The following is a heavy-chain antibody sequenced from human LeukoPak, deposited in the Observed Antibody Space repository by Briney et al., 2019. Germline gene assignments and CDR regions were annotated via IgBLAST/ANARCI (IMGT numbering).Heavy chain of an antibody. V-gene: IGHV4-38-2*02. Sequence: SETLSLTCTVSGYSISSGYYWGWIRPPPGKGLEWIGSIYHSGSTYYNPSLKSRVTISVDTSKNQFSLKLSSVTAADTAVYYCASIYYYDSSGYLSDAFDIWGQGTMVTVSS. CDR3: ASIYYYDSSGYLSDAFDI. D-gene: IGHD3-22*01. J-gene: IGHJ3*02. CDR2: IYHSGST. CDR1: GYSISSGYY.